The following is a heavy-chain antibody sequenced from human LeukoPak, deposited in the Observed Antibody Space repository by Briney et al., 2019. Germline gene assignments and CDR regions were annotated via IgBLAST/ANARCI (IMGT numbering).Heavy chain of an antibody. D-gene: IGHD3-3*01. V-gene: IGHV1-46*02. CDR1: AYTFNSYL. Sequence: ASVTVSCKASAYTFNSYLMHWVRQAPGQGLEWMGIIDPSGGSTGYAQKFQGRVTMTRDTSTSTVYMELSSLRSEDTAVYYCASNFWSGDYYYGMDVWGQGTTVTVSS. J-gene: IGHJ6*02. CDR3: ASNFWSGDYYYGMDV. CDR2: IDPSGGST.